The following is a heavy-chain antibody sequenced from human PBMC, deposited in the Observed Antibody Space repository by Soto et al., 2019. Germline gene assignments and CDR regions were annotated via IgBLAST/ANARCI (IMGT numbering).Heavy chain of an antibody. D-gene: IGHD2-8*01. CDR2: IIPTYVTQ. CDR1: GCTCSAYA. CDR3: VGGVPEYTAGVY. V-gene: IGHV1-69*13. Sequence: SVKVSCKASGCTCSAYAISWVRQAPGQGLEWMGGIIPTYVTQKYAQKFQGRVKVTADEFRATAYMELSSLRSEDTAVYYCVGGVPEYTAGVYWGQGTQVTVSS. J-gene: IGHJ4*02.